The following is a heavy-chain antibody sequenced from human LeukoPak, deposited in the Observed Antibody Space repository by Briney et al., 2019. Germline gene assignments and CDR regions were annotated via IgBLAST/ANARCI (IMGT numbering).Heavy chain of an antibody. J-gene: IGHJ4*02. CDR2: ISGSGGST. CDR3: TATPITMIVVEVDY. Sequence: PGGSLRLSCAASGFTFSSYAMSWVRQAPGKGLEWVSAISGSGGSTYYADSVKGRFTISRDNSKNTLYLQMNSLRAEDTAVYYCTATPITMIVVEVDYWGQGTLVTVSS. CDR1: GFTFSSYA. D-gene: IGHD3-22*01. V-gene: IGHV3-23*01.